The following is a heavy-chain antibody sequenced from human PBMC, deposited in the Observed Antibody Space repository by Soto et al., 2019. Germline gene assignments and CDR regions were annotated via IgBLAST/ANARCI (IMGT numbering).Heavy chain of an antibody. J-gene: IGHJ5*02. CDR2: FDHEDGET. CDR3: VTRNLWYPYNWFDP. Sequence: GASVKVSCKVSGHSLAELGIHWVRQAPGKGLEWMGGFDHEDGETIYAQNFQGRVTMTEDTSRDTAYMELTRLRSDDTAVYYCVTRNLWYPYNWFDPWGQGTLVTVSS. D-gene: IGHD6-13*01. CDR1: GHSLAELG. V-gene: IGHV1-24*01.